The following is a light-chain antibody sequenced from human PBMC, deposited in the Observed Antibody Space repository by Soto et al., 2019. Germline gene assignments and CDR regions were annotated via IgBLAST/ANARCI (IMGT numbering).Light chain of an antibody. CDR1: DTISVY. CDR2: ASS. Sequence: DIQMTQSPSSLTASVGDRVTITCRASDTISVYLAWYQHKPGKVPERLIYASSILQSGVPSRFSGSRSDTEFTLTISSLQPEDVGNYYCQKYNTAPFTFGPGTKVEIK. V-gene: IGKV1-27*01. CDR3: QKYNTAPFT. J-gene: IGKJ3*01.